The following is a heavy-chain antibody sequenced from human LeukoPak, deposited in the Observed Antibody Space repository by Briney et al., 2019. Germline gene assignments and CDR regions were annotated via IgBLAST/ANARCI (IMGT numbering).Heavy chain of an antibody. CDR2: IYSGGST. D-gene: IGHD3-22*01. CDR3: AKPYYYDSTGYEYYYYGMDV. V-gene: IGHV3-66*04. J-gene: IGHJ6*02. CDR1: GFTVSSNY. Sequence: PGGSLRLSCAASGFTVSSNYMSWVRQAPGKGLEWVSVIYSGGSTYYADSVKGRFTISRDNSKNTLYLQMSSLRAEDTAIYYCAKPYYYDSTGYEYYYYGMDVWGQGTTVTVSS.